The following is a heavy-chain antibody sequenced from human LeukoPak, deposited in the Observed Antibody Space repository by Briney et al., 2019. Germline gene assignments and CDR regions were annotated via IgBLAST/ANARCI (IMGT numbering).Heavy chain of an antibody. D-gene: IGHD1-14*01. J-gene: IGHJ2*01. Sequence: SETLSLTCTVSGGSISSGSYYWSWIRQPAGKGLEWIGRIYATGNTNYNPSLESRVTISVDTSKNQFSLKLSSVTAADTAVYYCARVRTRWYFDLWGRGTLVTVSS. CDR2: IYATGNT. CDR1: GGSISSGSYY. CDR3: ARVRTRWYFDL. V-gene: IGHV4-61*02.